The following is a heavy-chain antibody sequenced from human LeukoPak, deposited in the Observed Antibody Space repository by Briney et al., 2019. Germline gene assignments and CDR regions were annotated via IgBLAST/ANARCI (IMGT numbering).Heavy chain of an antibody. Sequence: GGSLRLSCAASGFTFSSYAMHWVRQAPGKGLEWVAVISYDGSNKYYADSMEGRFTISRDNSKNTLYLQMNSLRAEDTAVYYCARGQQQLVDAFDYWGQGTLVTVSS. CDR1: GFTFSSYA. V-gene: IGHV3-30-3*01. CDR3: ARGQQQLVDAFDY. CDR2: ISYDGSNK. D-gene: IGHD6-13*01. J-gene: IGHJ4*02.